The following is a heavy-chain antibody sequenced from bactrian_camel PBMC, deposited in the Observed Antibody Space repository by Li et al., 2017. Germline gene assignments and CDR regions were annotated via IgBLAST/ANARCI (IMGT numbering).Heavy chain of an antibody. CDR1: GHSRGSNC. V-gene: IGHV3S45*01. D-gene: IGHD7*01. Sequence: HVQLVESGGGSVQAGGSLRLSCKVSGHSRGSNCVGWYRLPPGRAPAEREGIAAIRRDGGETWYAASVKGRFTISRDSAKNTLWLQMNSLKLEDTAMYYCAAAIPGGQWWLCGNTQQDFDYWGQGTQVTVS. CDR3: AAAIPGGQWWLCGNTQQDFDY. J-gene: IGHJ6*01. CDR2: IRRDGGET.